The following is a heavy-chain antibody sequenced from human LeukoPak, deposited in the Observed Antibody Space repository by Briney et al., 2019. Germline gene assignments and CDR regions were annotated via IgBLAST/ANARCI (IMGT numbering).Heavy chain of an antibody. V-gene: IGHV4-59*08. CDR2: IYYSGST. CDR1: GGSISSYY. CDR3: AGTETAWQLVSGGAFDI. J-gene: IGHJ3*02. D-gene: IGHD6-13*01. Sequence: SETLSLTCTVSGGSISSYYWSWIRQPPGKGLEWIGYIYYSGSTNYNPSLKSRVTISVDTSKNQFSLKLSSVTAADTAVYYCAGTETAWQLVSGGAFDIWGQGTMVTVSS.